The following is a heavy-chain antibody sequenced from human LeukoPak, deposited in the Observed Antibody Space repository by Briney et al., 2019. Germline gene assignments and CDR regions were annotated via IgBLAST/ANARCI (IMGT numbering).Heavy chain of an antibody. CDR2: ISWNSDKI. V-gene: IGHV3-9*01. CDR3: ARSQRQQLVLDY. J-gene: IGHJ4*02. Sequence: GGSLRLSCAASGFSFGKYAMHWIRQVPGKGLEWVAGISWNSDKIVYADFGKGRFTISRDSTKNSLYLQMNSLRAEDTAVYYCARSQRQQLVLDYWGQGTLVTVSS. CDR1: GFSFGKYA. D-gene: IGHD6-13*01.